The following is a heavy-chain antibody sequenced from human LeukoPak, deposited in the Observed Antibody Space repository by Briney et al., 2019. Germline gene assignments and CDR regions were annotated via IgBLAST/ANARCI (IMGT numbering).Heavy chain of an antibody. CDR1: GLTVSKNY. Sequence: GGSLGLSCAASGLTVSKNYMSWVRQAPGKGLESVSVIYSGGSTYYADSVRGRFTISRDNSKNTLYLQMNSLRVEDTAVYYCARHPTLDSSSDYWGQGTLVTVSS. D-gene: IGHD6-6*01. V-gene: IGHV3-53*01. CDR2: IYSGGST. CDR3: ARHPTLDSSSDY. J-gene: IGHJ4*02.